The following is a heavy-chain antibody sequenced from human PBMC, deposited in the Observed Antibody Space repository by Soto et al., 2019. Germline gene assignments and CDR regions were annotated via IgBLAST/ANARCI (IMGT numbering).Heavy chain of an antibody. J-gene: IGHJ6*02. D-gene: IGHD6-13*01. CDR1: GGSISSYY. CDR3: ARSSSSWYQGYYYYYGMDV. Sequence: SETLSLTCTVSGGSISSYYWSWIRQPPGKGLEWIGYIYYSGSTNYNPSLKSRVTISVDTSKNQFSLKLSSVTAADTAVYYCARSSSSWYQGYYYYYGMDVWGQGTTVTVSS. CDR2: IYYSGST. V-gene: IGHV4-59*08.